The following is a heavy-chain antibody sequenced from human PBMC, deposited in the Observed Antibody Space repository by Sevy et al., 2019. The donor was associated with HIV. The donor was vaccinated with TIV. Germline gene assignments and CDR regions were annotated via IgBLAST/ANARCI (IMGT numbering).Heavy chain of an antibody. Sequence: ASVKVSCKAARYTFTDYYVHWVRQGPGQGLEWMGWINPNNGGTKYAQRLQGRVTMTRDTSINKAYMELGSLTSDDTAVYYCARLTTMPTSDDYGMDVWGQGTTVTVSS. D-gene: IGHD4-17*01. J-gene: IGHJ6*02. CDR3: ARLTTMPTSDDYGMDV. CDR2: INPNNGGT. V-gene: IGHV1-2*02. CDR1: RYTFTDYY.